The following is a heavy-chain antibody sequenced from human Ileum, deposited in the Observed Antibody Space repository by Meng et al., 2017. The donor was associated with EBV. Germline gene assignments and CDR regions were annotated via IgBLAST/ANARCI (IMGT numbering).Heavy chain of an antibody. V-gene: IGHV3-11*01. D-gene: IGHD6-13*01. CDR3: ARDRIATSGTLGSFDL. CDR1: GFSFSYHY. CDR2: IRDSGSAL. J-gene: IGHJ5*02. Sequence: VWAGGGLVKPGGSLRLSCAASGFSFSYHYMSWFRQAPGKGLEWIAFIRDSGSALFYADSVKGRFTISRDNGKKSLYLEMDSLRVEDSAVYYCARDRIATSGTLGSFDLWGQGTLVTVSS.